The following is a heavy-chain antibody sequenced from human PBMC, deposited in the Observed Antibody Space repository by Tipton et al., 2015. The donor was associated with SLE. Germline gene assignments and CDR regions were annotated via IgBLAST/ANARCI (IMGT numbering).Heavy chain of an antibody. V-gene: IGHV3-23*01. J-gene: IGHJ3*01. Sequence: SLRLSCVASGFTFSSYAMSWVRQAPGKGLEWVLGISGGGGRTYYRDSVKGRFTLSRDNVKNTLYLQMNSLRAEDTALYYCAKSMAAAGNGGDGFDLWGQGTMVTVSS. CDR3: AKSMAAAGNGGDGFDL. CDR2: ISGGGGRT. CDR1: GFTFSSYA. D-gene: IGHD6-13*01.